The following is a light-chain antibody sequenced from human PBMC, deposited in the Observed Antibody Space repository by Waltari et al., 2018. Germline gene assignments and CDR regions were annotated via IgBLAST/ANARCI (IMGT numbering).Light chain of an antibody. CDR1: QSVSSNY. CDR3: QQYGNSPPKYT. J-gene: IGKJ2*01. V-gene: IGKV3-20*01. Sequence: EIVLTQSPGTLSLSAGESATLSCSASQSVSSNYLGWYQQKHGQAPRLLISGASNRTTGVPDRFSGSGSGTAFTLTISRLGPEDFAMYYCQQYGNSPPKYTFGQGTKLEI. CDR2: GAS.